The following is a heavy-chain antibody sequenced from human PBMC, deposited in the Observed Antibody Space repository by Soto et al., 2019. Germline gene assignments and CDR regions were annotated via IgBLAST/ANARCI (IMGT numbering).Heavy chain of an antibody. V-gene: IGHV1-69*06. CDR3: AREMSSGYDLVPGIYYFDY. CDR2: IIPIFGTA. D-gene: IGHD5-12*01. Sequence: SVKVSCKASGGTFSSYAISWVRQAPGQGLEWMGGIIPIFGTANYAQKFQGRVTITADKSTSTAYMELSSLRSEDTAVYYCAREMSSGYDLVPGIYYFDYWGQGTLVTVSS. CDR1: GGTFSSYA. J-gene: IGHJ4*02.